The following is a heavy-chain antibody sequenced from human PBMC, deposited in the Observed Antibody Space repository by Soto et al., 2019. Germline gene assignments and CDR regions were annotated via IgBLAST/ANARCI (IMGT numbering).Heavy chain of an antibody. CDR2: VYHTGDT. Sequence: SETLSLTCGVSGGTVASSHWWSWVRQSPGRGLEWIGNVYHTGDTNFNPSLQSRVTFSVDKSNNQFSLRLTSVTAADTAVYFCAREIVTAGGNDYFDPWGPGTLVTVSS. CDR3: AREIVTAGGNDYFDP. D-gene: IGHD2-21*02. J-gene: IGHJ5*02. V-gene: IGHV4-4*02. CDR1: GGTVASSHW.